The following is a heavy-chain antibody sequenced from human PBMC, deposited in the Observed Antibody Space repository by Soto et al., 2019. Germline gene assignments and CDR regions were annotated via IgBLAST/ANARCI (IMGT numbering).Heavy chain of an antibody. J-gene: IGHJ6*03. Sequence: PGGSLRLSCAASGFTFSSYGMHWVRQAPGKGLEWVAVIWYDGSNKYYADSVKGRFTISRDNSKNTLYLQMNSLRAEDTAVYYCGFNYYGSGSYGHYMDGWGKGNTVTVSS. V-gene: IGHV3-33*01. CDR1: GFTFSSYG. CDR2: IWYDGSNK. CDR3: GFNYYGSGSYGHYMDG. D-gene: IGHD3-10*01.